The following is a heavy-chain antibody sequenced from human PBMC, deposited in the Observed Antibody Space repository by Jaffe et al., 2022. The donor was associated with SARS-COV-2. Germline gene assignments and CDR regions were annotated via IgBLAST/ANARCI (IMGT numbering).Heavy chain of an antibody. D-gene: IGHD3-22*01. J-gene: IGHJ4*02. CDR3: ARLRDYYDRLHRGYFDY. CDR1: GGSISSSSYY. CDR2: IYYSGST. Sequence: QLQLQESGPGLVKPSETLSLTCTVSGGSISSSSYYWGWIRQPPGKGLEWIGSIYYSGSTYYNPSLKSRVTISVDTSKNQFSLKLSSVTAADTAVYYCARLRDYYDRLHRGYFDYWGQGTLVTVSS. V-gene: IGHV4-39*01.